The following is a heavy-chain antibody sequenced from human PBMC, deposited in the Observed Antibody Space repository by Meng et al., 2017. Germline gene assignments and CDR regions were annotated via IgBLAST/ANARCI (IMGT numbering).Heavy chain of an antibody. V-gene: IGHV4-34*01. CDR3: ARRGIAARPFYY. D-gene: IGHD6-6*01. CDR2: INHSGST. CDR1: GGSLSGYY. J-gene: IGHJ4*02. Sequence: QVQLQQGGAGLLKRSETLSLTCAVYGGSLSGYYWSWICQPPGKGLEWIGEINHSGSTNYNPSLKSRVTISVDTSKNQFSLKLSSVTAADTAVYYCARRGIAARPFYYWGQGTLVTVSS.